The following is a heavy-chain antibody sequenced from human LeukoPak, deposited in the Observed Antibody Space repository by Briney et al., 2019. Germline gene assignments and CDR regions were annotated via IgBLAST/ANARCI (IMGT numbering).Heavy chain of an antibody. V-gene: IGHV3-53*01. CDR1: GFTVSSNY. CDR3: ARAPTRSSDVVTGYLFDY. Sequence: PGGSLRLSCAASGFTVSSNYMSWVRQAPGKGLEWVSVIYSGGSTYYADSVKGRFTISRDNSKNTLYLQMNSLRAEDTAVYYCARAPTRSSDVVTGYLFDYWGQGTLVTVSS. CDR2: IYSGGST. J-gene: IGHJ4*02. D-gene: IGHD3-9*01.